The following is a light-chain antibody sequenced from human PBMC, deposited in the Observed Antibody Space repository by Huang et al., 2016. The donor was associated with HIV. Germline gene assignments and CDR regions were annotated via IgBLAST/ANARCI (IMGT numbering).Light chain of an antibody. V-gene: IGKV3-15*01. Sequence: EIVMTQSPATLSVSPGERATLSCRASQGVRSNLAGYKQKPDQGPRLLLYGASTRATGIPARCSGSGSGTEFTHTIRSQQSEDFALYYWQQYNNWPPTFGPGTKVDIK. CDR3: QQYNNWPPT. J-gene: IGKJ3*01. CDR1: QGVRSN. CDR2: GAS.